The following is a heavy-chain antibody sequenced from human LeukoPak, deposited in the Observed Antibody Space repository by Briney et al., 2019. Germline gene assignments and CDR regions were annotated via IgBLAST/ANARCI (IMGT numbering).Heavy chain of an antibody. D-gene: IGHD3-22*01. Sequence: PGGSLRLSCAASGFTFSSYWMSWVRQAPGKGLEWVANIKQDGSKKYYVDSVKGRFTISRDNAKNSLYLQMNSLRAEDTAVYYCARDYWEGDYGSSGEGAADAFDIWGQGTMVTVSS. CDR1: GFTFSSYW. J-gene: IGHJ3*02. CDR2: IKQDGSKK. V-gene: IGHV3-7*01. CDR3: ARDYWEGDYGSSGEGAADAFDI.